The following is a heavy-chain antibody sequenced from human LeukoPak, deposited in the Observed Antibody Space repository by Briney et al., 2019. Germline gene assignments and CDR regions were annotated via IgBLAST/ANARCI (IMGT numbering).Heavy chain of an antibody. J-gene: IGHJ5*02. V-gene: IGHV3-73*01. D-gene: IGHD1-7*01. Sequence: GGSLRLSCAASGFTFSGSAMHWVRQASGKGLEWVGRIRSKANSYATAYAASVKGRFTISRDDSKNTAYLQMNSLKTEDTAVYYCARYVITGTTSGWFDPWGQGTLVTVSS. CDR1: GFTFSGSA. CDR2: IRSKANSYAT. CDR3: ARYVITGTTSGWFDP.